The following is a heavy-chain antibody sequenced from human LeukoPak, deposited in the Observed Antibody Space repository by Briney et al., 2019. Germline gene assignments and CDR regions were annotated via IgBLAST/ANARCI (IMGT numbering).Heavy chain of an antibody. J-gene: IGHJ6*02. D-gene: IGHD3-3*01. CDR1: GGSISTYY. CDR3: ARRKEWPLSGMDV. V-gene: IGHV4-59*01. Sequence: SETLSLTCTVSGGSISTYYWGWIWQPPGKGLEWIGYIYYTGSTNYNPSLKSRVTISVDTSKNQFSLKLNSVTAADTAVYYCARRKEWPLSGMDVWGQGTTVTVSS. CDR2: IYYTGST.